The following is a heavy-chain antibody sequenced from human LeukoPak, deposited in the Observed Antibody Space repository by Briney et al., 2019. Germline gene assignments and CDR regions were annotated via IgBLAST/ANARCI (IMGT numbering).Heavy chain of an antibody. CDR3: ARGSGSGGSRRALDI. CDR2: INHSGST. J-gene: IGHJ3*02. Sequence: SETLSLTCAVYGGSFSGYYWSWIRQPPGKGLGWVGEINHSGSTNYNPSLKSRVTISVDTSKNQFSLKLSSVTAADTAVYYCARGSGSGGSRRALDIWGQGTMVTVSS. CDR1: GGSFSGYY. V-gene: IGHV4-34*01. D-gene: IGHD2-15*01.